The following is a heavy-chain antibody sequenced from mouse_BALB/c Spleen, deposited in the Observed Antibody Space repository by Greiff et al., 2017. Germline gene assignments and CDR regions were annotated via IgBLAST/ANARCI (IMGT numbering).Heavy chain of an antibody. CDR1: GFDFSSYW. D-gene: IGHD1-1*01. J-gene: IGHJ2*01. V-gene: IGHV4-1*02. Sequence: EVKLLESGGGLVQPGGSLKLSCAASGFDFSSYWMSWVRQAPGKGLEWIGEINPDSSTINYTPYLKDKFIISRDNAKNTLYLQMSKVRSEDTAHYACARHNDGSSYFDYWGQGTTLTVSS. CDR3: ARHNDGSSYFDY. CDR2: INPDSSTI.